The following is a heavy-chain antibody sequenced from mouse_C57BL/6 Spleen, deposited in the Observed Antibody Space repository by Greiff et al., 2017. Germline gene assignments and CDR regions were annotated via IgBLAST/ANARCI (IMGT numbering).Heavy chain of an antibody. J-gene: IGHJ4*01. Sequence: QVQLQQSGAELVRPGASVTLSCKASGYTFTDYEMHWVKQTPVHGLEWIGAIDPETGGTAYNQKFKGKAILTADKSSSTAYMELRSLTSEDSAVYYCARGKYYGSSYGAMDYWGQGTSVTVSS. V-gene: IGHV1-15*01. CDR3: ARGKYYGSSYGAMDY. CDR2: IDPETGGT. D-gene: IGHD1-1*01. CDR1: GYTFTDYE.